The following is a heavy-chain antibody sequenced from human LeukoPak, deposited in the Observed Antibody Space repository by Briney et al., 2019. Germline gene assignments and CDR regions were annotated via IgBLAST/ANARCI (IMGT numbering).Heavy chain of an antibody. D-gene: IGHD1-1*01. CDR1: GFTFSYYG. CDR2: ISVSGDST. J-gene: IGHJ4*02. V-gene: IGHV3-23*01. Sequence: GGSLRLSCAASGFTFSYYGMTWVRQAPGKGLEWVSVISVSGDSTYYADSVKGRFTISRDNSKNTLYLQMDSLTAEDTAIYYCAKATGTLANWGQATLVTVSS. CDR3: AKATGTLAN.